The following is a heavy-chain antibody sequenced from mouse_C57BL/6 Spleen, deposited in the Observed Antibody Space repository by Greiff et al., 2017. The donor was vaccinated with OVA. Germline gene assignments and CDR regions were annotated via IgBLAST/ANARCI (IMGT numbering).Heavy chain of an antibody. CDR2: IYPGDGDT. D-gene: IGHD4-1*02. J-gene: IGHJ1*03. CDR1: GYAFSRSW. CDR3: ARSPNWDMDWYFDV. Sequence: QVQLKESGPELVKPGASVKISCKASGYAFSRSWMNWVKQRPGKGLEWIGRIYPGDGDTNYNGKFKDKATLTADKSSSTAYMQLSSLTSEDSAVYFCARSPNWDMDWYFDVWGTGTTVTVSS. V-gene: IGHV1-82*01.